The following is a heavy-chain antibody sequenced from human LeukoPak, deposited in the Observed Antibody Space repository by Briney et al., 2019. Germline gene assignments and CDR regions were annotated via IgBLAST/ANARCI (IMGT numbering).Heavy chain of an antibody. D-gene: IGHD4-23*01. V-gene: IGHV4-39*07. CDR2: IYYSGST. CDR1: DGSISSSSYY. J-gene: IGHJ4*02. CDR3: ARDDGRRDGGTFFDY. Sequence: SETLSLTCTVSDGSISSSSYYWGWIRQPPGKGLEWIGSIYYSGSTYYNPSLKSRVTISVDTSKNQFSLKLSSVTAADTAVYYCARDDGRRDGGTFFDYWGQGTLVTVSS.